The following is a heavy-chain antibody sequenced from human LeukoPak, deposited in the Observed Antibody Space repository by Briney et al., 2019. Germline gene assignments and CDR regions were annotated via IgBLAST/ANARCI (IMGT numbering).Heavy chain of an antibody. D-gene: IGHD1-7*01. CDR2: IYYSEST. CDR1: AGSISSSSDY. V-gene: IGHV4-39*07. Sequence: SSESLSLTCPLSAGSISSSSDYWGWLRQPPVKGLEWFGSIYYSESTYYSSSLKTRFTISVDTSKNQFSLKLSSVTAADTAVYYCASTYNWNYVHYWGQGTLVTVSS. J-gene: IGHJ4*02. CDR3: ASTYNWNYVHY.